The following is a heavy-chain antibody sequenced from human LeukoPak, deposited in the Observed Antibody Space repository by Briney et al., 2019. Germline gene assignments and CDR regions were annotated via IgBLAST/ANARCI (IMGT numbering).Heavy chain of an antibody. CDR3: ARAVTGTGLVDF. J-gene: IGHJ4*02. CDR2: ISYTGST. D-gene: IGHD6-19*01. V-gene: IGHV4-59*08. Sequence: SETLSLTCTISGGSIGGDHWSWIRQAPGEGLEWIGYISYTGSTSYNPSLRSRVTISLNTPENQFSLRLTSVTAADTAVYYCARAVTGTGLVDFWGQGTLVAVSS. CDR1: GGSIGGDH.